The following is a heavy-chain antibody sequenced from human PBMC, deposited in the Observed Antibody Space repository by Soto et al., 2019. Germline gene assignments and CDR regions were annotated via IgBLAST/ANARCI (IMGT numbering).Heavy chain of an antibody. D-gene: IGHD2-2*01. CDR1: GGSISSYY. J-gene: IGHJ5*02. Sequence: PSETLSLTCTVSGGSISSYYWSWIRQPPGKGLEWIGYIYYSGSTNYNPSLKSRVTISVDTSKNQFSLKLSSVTAADTAIYYCARNLGYCSTTSCYPYFDPWGQGTLVTVSS. V-gene: IGHV4-59*01. CDR2: IYYSGST. CDR3: ARNLGYCSTTSCYPYFDP.